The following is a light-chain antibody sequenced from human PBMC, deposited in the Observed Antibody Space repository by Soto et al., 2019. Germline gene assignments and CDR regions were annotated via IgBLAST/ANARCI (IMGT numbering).Light chain of an antibody. Sequence: QLVLTQSPSASASLGASVNLTCTLSSGHSSYAIAWHQQEPEKGPRYLMKLHSDGRHSKGDGIPDRFSGSISGAERYLPISSLQSEDEADYYCQTWDTGPWVFGGGTKLTVI. CDR1: SGHSSYA. J-gene: IGLJ3*02. V-gene: IGLV4-69*01. CDR3: QTWDTGPWV. CDR2: LHSDGRH.